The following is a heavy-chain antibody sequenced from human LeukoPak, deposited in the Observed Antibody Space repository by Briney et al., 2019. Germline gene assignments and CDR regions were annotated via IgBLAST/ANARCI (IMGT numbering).Heavy chain of an antibody. CDR1: GFTFSSYT. V-gene: IGHV3-21*01. D-gene: IGHD3-22*01. J-gene: IGHJ4*02. CDR2: ITSSSSYI. Sequence: HGGSLRLSCAASGFTFSSYTMNWVRHAPGKGLEWVSSITSSSSYIYYADSVMGRFTISRDNANNALYLQMTRLRAEDTAVYYCARHVVAVGFDYWGQGTLVTVSS. CDR3: ARHVVAVGFDY.